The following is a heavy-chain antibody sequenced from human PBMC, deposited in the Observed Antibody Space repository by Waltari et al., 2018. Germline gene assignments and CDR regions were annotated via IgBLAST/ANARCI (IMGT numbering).Heavy chain of an antibody. CDR1: RFTVRSNY. D-gene: IGHD3-22*01. J-gene: IGHJ5*02. CDR2: IYSGGST. CDR3: ARDYYDSSGYRVFWFDP. Sequence: EVQLVESGGVLVQPGGSLRLSCAASRFTVRSNYMSWVRQAPGKGLEWVSVIYSGGSTYYADSVKGRFTISRDNSKNTLYLQMNSLRAEDTAVYYCARDYYDSSGYRVFWFDPWGQGTLVTVSS. V-gene: IGHV3-66*02.